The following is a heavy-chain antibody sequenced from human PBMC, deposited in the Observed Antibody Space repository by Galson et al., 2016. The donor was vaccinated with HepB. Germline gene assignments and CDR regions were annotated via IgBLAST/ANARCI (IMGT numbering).Heavy chain of an antibody. V-gene: IGHV1-3*04. D-gene: IGHD6-19*01. J-gene: IGHJ4*02. CDR1: GYTFTSYA. CDR2: TNNANGNT. Sequence: SVKVSCKASGYTFTSYAIHWVRQAPGQRLEWMGWTNNANGNTEYSQSFQGRVTFTRDTSASTAYMELSSLRPEDTAVYHCARDGGSGWSRLWWGQGTLVAVSS. CDR3: ARDGGSGWSRLW.